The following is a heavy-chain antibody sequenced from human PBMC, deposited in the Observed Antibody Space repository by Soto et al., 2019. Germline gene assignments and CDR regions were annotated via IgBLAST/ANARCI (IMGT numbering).Heavy chain of an antibody. CDR1: GFTFSSYG. Sequence: QVQLVESGGGVVQPGRSLRLSCAASGFTFSSYGMHWVRQAPGKGLEWVAVIWYDGSNKYYADSVKGRFTISRDNSKNTLYLQMNGLRAEDTAVYYCARDPNSYYYDSSGYYTEYYFDYWGQGTLVTVSS. V-gene: IGHV3-33*01. D-gene: IGHD3-22*01. J-gene: IGHJ4*02. CDR3: ARDPNSYYYDSSGYYTEYYFDY. CDR2: IWYDGSNK.